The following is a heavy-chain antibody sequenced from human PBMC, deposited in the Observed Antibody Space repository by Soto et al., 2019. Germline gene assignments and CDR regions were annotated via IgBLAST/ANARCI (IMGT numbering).Heavy chain of an antibody. CDR2: INKDGSQK. CDR1: GFTLSNYW. J-gene: IGHJ4*02. D-gene: IGHD7-27*01. V-gene: IGHV3-7*03. Sequence: XGSLILSCAASGFTLSNYWMTWVRQAPGKGLEWVANINKDGSQKNYVDSVKGRFTIARDNGQNSLSLQINSLRVEDTAVYYCVRELGLAYWGQGALVTVSS. CDR3: VRELGLAY.